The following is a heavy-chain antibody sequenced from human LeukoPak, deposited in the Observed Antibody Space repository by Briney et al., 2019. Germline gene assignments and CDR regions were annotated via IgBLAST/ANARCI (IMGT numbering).Heavy chain of an antibody. CDR2: IYYSGST. D-gene: IGHD6-13*01. J-gene: IGHJ6*02. CDR1: GGSISSSSYY. V-gene: IGHV4-39*01. Sequence: SETLSLTCTVSGGSISSSSYYWGWIRQPPGKGLEWIGSIYYSGSTYYNPSLKSRVTISVDTSKNQFSLKLSSVTAADTAVYYCASFSSSWYRDYYYGMDVWGQGTTVTVSS. CDR3: ASFSSSWYRDYYYGMDV.